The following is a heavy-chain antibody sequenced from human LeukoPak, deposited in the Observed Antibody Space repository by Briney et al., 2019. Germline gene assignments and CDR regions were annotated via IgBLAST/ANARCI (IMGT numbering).Heavy chain of an antibody. CDR1: GYTFTSYA. V-gene: IGHV1-2*02. CDR3: ARAMGDKSGYRPFDY. CDR2: INPDNGDT. Sequence: ASVKVSCKASGYTFTSYAMNWVRQAPGQGLEWMGWINPDNGDTSYAQMFQGRVTMTRDTSISTAYMELRSLRTDDTAVYYCARAMGDKSGYRPFDYRGQGTLVTVSS. D-gene: IGHD3-3*01. J-gene: IGHJ4*02.